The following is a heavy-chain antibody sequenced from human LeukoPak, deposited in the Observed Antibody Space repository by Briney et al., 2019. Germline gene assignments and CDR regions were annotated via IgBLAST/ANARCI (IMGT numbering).Heavy chain of an antibody. CDR3: ARGQWLGDY. Sequence: TGGSLRLSCAASGFTFSIYWMSWVRQAPGKGLEWVANIKQDGSEKYYVDSVKGRFTISRDNAQNSLYLQMNSLRAEDTAVYYCARGQWLGDYWGQGTLVTVSS. J-gene: IGHJ4*02. CDR2: IKQDGSEK. CDR1: GFTFSIYW. D-gene: IGHD6-19*01. V-gene: IGHV3-7*01.